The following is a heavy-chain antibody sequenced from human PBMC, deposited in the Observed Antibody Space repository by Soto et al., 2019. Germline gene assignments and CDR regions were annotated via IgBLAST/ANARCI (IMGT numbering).Heavy chain of an antibody. J-gene: IGHJ4*02. D-gene: IGHD2-2*01. V-gene: IGHV3-23*01. CDR3: AKCDGYQLLLDLNGYFDY. CDR2: ISGSGGST. CDR1: GFTFSSYA. Sequence: GESLKISCAASGFTFSSYAMSWVRQAPGKGLEWVSAISGSGGSTYYADSVKGRFTISRDNSKNTLYLQMNSLRAEDTAVYYCAKCDGYQLLLDLNGYFDYWGQGTLVTVSS.